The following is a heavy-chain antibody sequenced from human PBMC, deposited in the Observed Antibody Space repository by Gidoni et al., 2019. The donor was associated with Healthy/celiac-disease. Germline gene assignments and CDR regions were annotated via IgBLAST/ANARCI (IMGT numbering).Heavy chain of an antibody. CDR2: IYSGGST. CDR3: ARATTVTSPRDY. J-gene: IGHJ4*02. Sequence: EVQLVESGGGLVQPGGSLRLSCAASGFTVSSNYRSWVRQAPGKGLEWVSVIYSGGSTYYADSVKGRFTISRDNSKNTLYLQMNSLRAEDTAVYYCARATTVTSPRDYWGQGTLVTVSS. CDR1: GFTVSSNY. V-gene: IGHV3-66*01. D-gene: IGHD4-17*01.